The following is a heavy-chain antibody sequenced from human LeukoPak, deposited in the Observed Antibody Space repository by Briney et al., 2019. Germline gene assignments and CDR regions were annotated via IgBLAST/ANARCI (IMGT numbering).Heavy chain of an antibody. CDR2: IKHDGSEK. Sequence: GGSLRLSCAASGFTFSSYWMSWVRQAPGKGLEWVANIKHDGSEKYYVDSVKGRFTISRDNAKNSLYLQMNSLRAEDTAVYHCASHQEWQLPSGFDIWGQGTMVTVSS. J-gene: IGHJ3*02. CDR3: ASHQEWQLPSGFDI. D-gene: IGHD2-15*01. V-gene: IGHV3-7*05. CDR1: GFTFSSYW.